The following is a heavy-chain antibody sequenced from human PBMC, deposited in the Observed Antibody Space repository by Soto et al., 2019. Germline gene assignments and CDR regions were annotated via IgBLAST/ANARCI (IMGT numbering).Heavy chain of an antibody. Sequence: GPPVKVSCKGSGYTFTGYYIHWVRQTPGQGPEWMGEISPQTGGTKYAQKYQGRVTMTRDTSITTVYMELSNLSPDDTAVYYCGRGRSGELVIFYWGQGTLVTVSS. CDR2: ISPQTGGT. V-gene: IGHV1-2*02. J-gene: IGHJ4*02. CDR3: GRGRSGELVIFY. D-gene: IGHD1-26*01. CDR1: GYTFTGYY.